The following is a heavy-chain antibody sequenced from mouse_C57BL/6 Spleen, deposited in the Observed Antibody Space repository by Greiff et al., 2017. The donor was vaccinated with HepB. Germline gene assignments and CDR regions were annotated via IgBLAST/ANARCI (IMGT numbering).Heavy chain of an antibody. Sequence: VQLQQPGAELVRPGSSVKLSCKASGYTFTSYWMDWVKQRPGQGLEWIGNIYPSDSETHYNQKFKDKATLTVDKSSSTAYMQLSSLTSEDSAVYYCARRLGYYAMDYWGQGTSVTVSS. CDR1: GYTFTSYW. D-gene: IGHD3-3*01. CDR2: IYPSDSET. CDR3: ARRLGYYAMDY. J-gene: IGHJ4*01. V-gene: IGHV1-61*01.